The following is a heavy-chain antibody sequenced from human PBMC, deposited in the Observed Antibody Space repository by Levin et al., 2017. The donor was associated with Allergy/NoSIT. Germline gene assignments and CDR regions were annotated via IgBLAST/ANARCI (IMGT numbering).Heavy chain of an antibody. V-gene: IGHV3-48*03. Sequence: PAGGSLRLSCAASGFTFSSYEMAWVRQAPGKGLEWVAYTSASGSSELYADSVKGRFTISRDNTKLYLQMNSLSAEDTAVYYCARGPENKWVPSYFDHWDQGTLVTVSP. CDR2: TSASGSSE. J-gene: IGHJ4*02. D-gene: IGHD1-26*01. CDR1: GFTFSSYE. CDR3: ARGPENKWVPSYFDH.